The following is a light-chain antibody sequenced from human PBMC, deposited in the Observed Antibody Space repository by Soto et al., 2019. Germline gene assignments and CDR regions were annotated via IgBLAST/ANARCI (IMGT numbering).Light chain of an antibody. V-gene: IGLV2-14*01. J-gene: IGLJ1*01. Sequence: QSALTQPASVSGSPGQSITISCTGTSSDVGRYDFVSWYQQHPGQAPKLMIYEVSYRPSGVSNRFSGSKSGNTASLITSGLLAEDEADYYCASYTSSSTRVFGTGTKLTVL. CDR2: EVS. CDR3: ASYTSSSTRV. CDR1: SSDVGRYDF.